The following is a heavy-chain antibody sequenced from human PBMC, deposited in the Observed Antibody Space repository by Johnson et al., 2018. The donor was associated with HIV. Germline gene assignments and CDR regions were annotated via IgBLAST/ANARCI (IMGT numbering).Heavy chain of an antibody. CDR1: GFTFSSYT. V-gene: IGHV3-64*01. Sequence: MLLVESGGGLVQPGGSLRLSCVASGFTFSSYTLHWVRQAPGKGLEYVSAISSNGGSTYYANSVKGRFTISRDNSKNTLYLQMGNLRADDMAVYYCAREETTAPAAFDIWCQGTMVTVSS. J-gene: IGHJ3*02. D-gene: IGHD4-17*01. CDR3: AREETTAPAAFDI. CDR2: ISSNGGST.